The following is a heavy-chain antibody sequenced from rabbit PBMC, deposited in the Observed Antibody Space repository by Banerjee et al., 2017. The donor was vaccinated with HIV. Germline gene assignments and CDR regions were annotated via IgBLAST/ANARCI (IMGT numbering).Heavy chain of an antibody. Sequence: QSLEESGGDLVKPEGSLTLTCKASGFDFSSNAMCWVRQAPGKGLEWIGTIYAGEGRTYYASWAKGRFTISRTSSTTVTLQMTSLTAADTATYFCARFGTDYVAYDLWGPGTLVTVS. CDR1: GFDFSSNA. CDR2: IYAGEGRT. J-gene: IGHJ4*01. CDR3: ARFGTDYVAYDL. D-gene: IGHD6-1*01. V-gene: IGHV1S40*01.